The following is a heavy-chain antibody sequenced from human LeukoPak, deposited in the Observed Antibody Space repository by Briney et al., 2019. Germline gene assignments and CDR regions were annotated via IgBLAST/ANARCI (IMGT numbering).Heavy chain of an antibody. CDR1: GGSISSGSYF. Sequence: SQTLSLTCTVSGGSISSGSYFWSWIRQPAGKGLEWIGRIYTSGSTNYNPSLKSRVTMSVDTSKNQFSLKLSSVTAADTAVYYCARDSPSGTQSPNYYYYMDVWGKGTTVTVSS. CDR3: ARDSPSGTQSPNYYYYMDV. D-gene: IGHD3-10*01. J-gene: IGHJ6*03. V-gene: IGHV4-61*02. CDR2: IYTSGST.